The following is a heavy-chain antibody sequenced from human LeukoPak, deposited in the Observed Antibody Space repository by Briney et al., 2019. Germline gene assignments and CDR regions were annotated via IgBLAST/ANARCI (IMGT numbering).Heavy chain of an antibody. Sequence: SGGSLRLSCAASGFTFSGYYMSWIRQAPGKGLEWVSDISSSGNIIYYADSVKGRFTISRDNAKNSVYLLLNSLTPEDTAVYYCARDLRAGGTWSYGVYFDLWGRGTLVTVSS. CDR2: ISSSGNII. CDR1: GFTFSGYY. D-gene: IGHD4-17*01. V-gene: IGHV3-11*04. J-gene: IGHJ2*01. CDR3: ARDLRAGGTWSYGVYFDL.